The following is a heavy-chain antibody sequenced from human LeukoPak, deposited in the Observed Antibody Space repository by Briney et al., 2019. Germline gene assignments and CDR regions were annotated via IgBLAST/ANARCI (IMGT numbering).Heavy chain of an antibody. CDR2: IYYSGST. CDR1: GGSISSGDFY. Sequence: SQTLSLTCTVSGGSISSGDFYWSWIRQPPGKGLEWIGYIYYSGSTYYNPSLRSRVTISVDTSKNQFSLKLSSVTAADTAVYYCAREPKGRTAFDYWGQGTLVTVSS. CDR3: AREPKGRTAFDY. D-gene: IGHD5-18*01. V-gene: IGHV4-30-4*08. J-gene: IGHJ4*02.